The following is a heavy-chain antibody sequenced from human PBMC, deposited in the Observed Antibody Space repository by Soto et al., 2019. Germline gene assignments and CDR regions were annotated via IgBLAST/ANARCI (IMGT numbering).Heavy chain of an antibody. CDR2: ISSNGGST. CDR3: VKDRYVDY. Sequence: GGSLRLSCSVSGFTLSNYAMHWVRRAPGKGLEYAASISSNGGSTYYADSVKGRFIISRDNSKNTLYLQMSSLRVDDTAVYYCVKDRYVDYWGQGALVTVSS. V-gene: IGHV3-64D*06. CDR1: GFTLSNYA. J-gene: IGHJ4*02.